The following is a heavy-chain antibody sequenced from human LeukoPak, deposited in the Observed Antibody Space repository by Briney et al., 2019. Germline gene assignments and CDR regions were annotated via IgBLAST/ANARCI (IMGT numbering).Heavy chain of an antibody. Sequence: SETLSLTCAVYGGSFSGYYWSWIRQPPGKGLEWIGEINHSGSTNYNPPLKSRVTISVDTSKNQFSLKLSSVTAADTAVYYCARFSSSWYGPSDYWGQGTLVTVSS. J-gene: IGHJ4*02. CDR1: GGSFSGYY. D-gene: IGHD6-13*01. CDR2: INHSGST. V-gene: IGHV4-34*01. CDR3: ARFSSSWYGPSDY.